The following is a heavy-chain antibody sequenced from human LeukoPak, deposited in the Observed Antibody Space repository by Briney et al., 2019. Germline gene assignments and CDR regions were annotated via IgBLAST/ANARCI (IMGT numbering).Heavy chain of an antibody. D-gene: IGHD3-10*01. Sequence: PSETLSLTCTVSGGSISSYYWSWIRQPPGKGLEWIGYTYYSGNTNYNPSLKSRVTISVDTSKNQFSLKLSSVTAADTAVYYCALDGGSGSYLNAFDIWGQGTMVTVSS. CDR2: TYYSGNT. J-gene: IGHJ3*02. V-gene: IGHV4-59*08. CDR1: GGSISSYY. CDR3: ALDGGSGSYLNAFDI.